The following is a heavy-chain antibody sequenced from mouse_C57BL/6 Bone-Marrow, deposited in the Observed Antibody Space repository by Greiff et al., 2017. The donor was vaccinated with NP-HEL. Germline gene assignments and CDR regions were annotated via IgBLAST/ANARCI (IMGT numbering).Heavy chain of an antibody. J-gene: IGHJ2*01. CDR2: INPSTGGT. CDR1: GYSFTGYY. V-gene: IGHV1-42*01. CDR3: ARDYYGFYCSDY. Sequence: EVQLQQSGPELVKPGASVKISCKASGYSFTGYYMNWVKQSPEKSLEWIGEINPSTGGTTYNQKFKAKATLTVDKSTSIAYMQLKSLTSEDSAVYYCARDYYGFYCSDYWDQGNTLPVSS. D-gene: IGHD1-2*01.